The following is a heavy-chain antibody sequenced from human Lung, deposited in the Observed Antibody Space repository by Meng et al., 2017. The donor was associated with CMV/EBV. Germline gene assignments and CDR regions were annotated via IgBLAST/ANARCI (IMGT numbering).Heavy chain of an antibody. Sequence: SXPXSLXCSLSGYSISSPYYWGWIRQPPGMGLEWIGSIYYSGNTYYNPSLKSGVTISVDTSKNQFSLKRSSVTAADAAVYYCAGVRRGYYVTDWGYWGQGXLVTVSS. V-gene: IGHV4-38-2*02. CDR1: GYSISSPYY. CDR2: IYYSGNT. CDR3: AGVRRGYYVTDWGY. J-gene: IGHJ4*02. D-gene: IGHD3-22*01.